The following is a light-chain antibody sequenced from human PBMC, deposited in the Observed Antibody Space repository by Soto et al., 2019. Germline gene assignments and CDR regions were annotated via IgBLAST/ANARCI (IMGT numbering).Light chain of an antibody. V-gene: IGLV2-8*01. CDR2: EVT. Sequence: QSALTQPPSASGSPGQSVTISCTGTSSDVGGYNYVSCYQQYPGRAPKLMIYEVTKRPSGVPDRFSGSTSGNTASLTVSGRQAEDEADYYCSSYAASNNFYFVFGGGTKLTVL. CDR3: SSYAASNNFYFV. CDR1: SSDVGGYNY. J-gene: IGLJ3*02.